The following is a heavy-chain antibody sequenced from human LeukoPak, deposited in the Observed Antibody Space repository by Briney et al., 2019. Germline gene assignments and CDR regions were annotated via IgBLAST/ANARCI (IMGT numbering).Heavy chain of an antibody. CDR3: ARDDLVAGTIDY. CDR1: EFTFTNFW. D-gene: IGHD6-19*01. Sequence: GGSLRLSCAASEFTFTNFWMSWVRQAPGKGLEWVANTKRDGSEKYYVDSVKGRVTISRDNAMNFLYLQLNSLRVDDTAVYYCARDDLVAGTIDYWGKGNLVTVSS. J-gene: IGHJ4*02. CDR2: TKRDGSEK. V-gene: IGHV3-7*01.